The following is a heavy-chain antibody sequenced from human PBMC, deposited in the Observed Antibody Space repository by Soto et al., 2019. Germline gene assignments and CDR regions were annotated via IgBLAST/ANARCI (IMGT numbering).Heavy chain of an antibody. Sequence: EVQLLESGGGLVQPGGSLRLSCAASGFTFSSYAMSWVRQAPGKGLEWVSAISGSGGSTYYADSVKGRFTISRDNSKNTLYLQMNSLRAEDTAVYYCAKGGGYGPDYYYYYMDVWGKGTTVTVSS. CDR1: GFTFSSYA. CDR2: ISGSGGST. D-gene: IGHD6-25*01. V-gene: IGHV3-23*01. CDR3: AKGGGYGPDYYYYYMDV. J-gene: IGHJ6*03.